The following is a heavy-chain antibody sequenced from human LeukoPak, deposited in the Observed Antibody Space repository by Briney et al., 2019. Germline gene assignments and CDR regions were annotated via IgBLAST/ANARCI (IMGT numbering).Heavy chain of an antibody. V-gene: IGHV3-23*01. J-gene: IGHJ5*01. D-gene: IGHD2-21*01. CDR1: GFSFGNYA. CDR2: ISGTGGAT. CDR3: VKDPRDTYGTNWFVS. Sequence: GGSLRLSCVASGFSFGNYAMSWVRQAPGKGLQRVSQISGTGGATWYAGFARDRFTISRDNSKKTLYLQMSGLRVEDTAVYYCVKDPRDTYGTNWFVSWGQGTLLIVSS.